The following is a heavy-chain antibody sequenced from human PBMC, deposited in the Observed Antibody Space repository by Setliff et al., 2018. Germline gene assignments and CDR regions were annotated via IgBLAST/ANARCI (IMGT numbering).Heavy chain of an antibody. CDR2: INPGNGNT. D-gene: IGHD3-22*01. J-gene: IGHJ6*03. CDR1: GYTSTDYA. CDR3: ARDKGYDSSGYYFYYYYYMDV. Sequence: ASVKVSCKASGYTSTDYAMHWVRQAPGQRLEWMGWINPGNGNTKYSQKFQGRVTITRDTSASTAYMELSSLRSEDTAVYYCARDKGYDSSGYYFYYYYYMDVWGKGTTVTVSS. V-gene: IGHV1-3*01.